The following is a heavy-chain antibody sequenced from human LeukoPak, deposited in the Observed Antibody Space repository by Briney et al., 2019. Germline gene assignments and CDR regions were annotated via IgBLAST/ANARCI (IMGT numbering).Heavy chain of an antibody. Sequence: GESLKISCKGSGYSFTSYWIGWVRQPPGKGLEWMGIIYPGDSDTRYSPSVQGLVTISADKSISTAYLQWSSLKASDTAMYYCARLGGGYCTNGVCFGLDSRGQGTLVTVSS. J-gene: IGHJ4*02. D-gene: IGHD2-8*01. CDR1: GYSFTSYW. CDR3: ARLGGGYCTNGVCFGLDS. V-gene: IGHV5-51*01. CDR2: IYPGDSDT.